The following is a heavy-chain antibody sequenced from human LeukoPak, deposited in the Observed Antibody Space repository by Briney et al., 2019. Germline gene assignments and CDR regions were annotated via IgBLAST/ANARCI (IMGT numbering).Heavy chain of an antibody. J-gene: IGHJ6*02. CDR3: GRHFSRGWTYPDGLDV. Sequence: SETLSLTCIVSGGSITTESYYWGWMRQPPGKGLEWIGRSYYGGDTYSSSSLKSRVTMSADASKNQFSLNLRSETAADTAVYYCGRHFSRGWTYPDGLDVWGQGTTVTVSS. D-gene: IGHD6-19*01. CDR1: GGSITTESYY. V-gene: IGHV4-39*01. CDR2: SYYGGDT.